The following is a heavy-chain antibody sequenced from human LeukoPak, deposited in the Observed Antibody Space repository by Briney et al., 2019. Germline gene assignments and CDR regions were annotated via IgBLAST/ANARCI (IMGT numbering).Heavy chain of an antibody. CDR3: VKDRYTYSSSWYGT. D-gene: IGHD6-13*01. V-gene: IGHV3-21*01. J-gene: IGHJ4*02. CDR2: ISSSSSYI. Sequence: PGGSLGLSRAASGFTFSSYSMNWVRQAPGKGLEWASSISSSSSYIYYADSVKGRFTISRDNAKNSLYLQMNSLRAEDTAVYYCVKDRYTYSSSWYGTWGQGTLVTVSS. CDR1: GFTFSSYS.